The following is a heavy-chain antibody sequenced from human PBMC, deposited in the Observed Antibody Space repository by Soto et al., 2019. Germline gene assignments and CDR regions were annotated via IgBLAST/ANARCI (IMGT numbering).Heavy chain of an antibody. CDR3: TIEPGSSPPLDY. CDR1: GFTFSNAW. D-gene: IGHD6-6*01. Sequence: GGSLRLSCAASGFTFSNAWMSWVRQAPGKGLEWVGRIKSKTDGGTTDYAAPVKGRFTISRDDSKNTLYLQMNSLKTEDTAVYYCTIEPGSSPPLDYWGQGTLVTVSS. V-gene: IGHV3-15*01. J-gene: IGHJ4*02. CDR2: IKSKTDGGTT.